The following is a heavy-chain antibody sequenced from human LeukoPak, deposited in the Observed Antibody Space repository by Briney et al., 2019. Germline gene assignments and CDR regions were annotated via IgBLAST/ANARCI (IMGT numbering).Heavy chain of an antibody. CDR3: ARGQRLLWFGELFGMDV. J-gene: IGHJ6*02. Sequence: SETLSLTCTVSGGSISSSSYYWGWIRQPPGKGLEWIGSIYYSGSTYYNPSLKSRVTISVDTSKNQFSLKLSSVTAADTAVYYCARGQRLLWFGELFGMDVWGQGTTVTVSS. D-gene: IGHD3-10*01. CDR2: IYYSGST. CDR1: GGSISSSSYY. V-gene: IGHV4-39*07.